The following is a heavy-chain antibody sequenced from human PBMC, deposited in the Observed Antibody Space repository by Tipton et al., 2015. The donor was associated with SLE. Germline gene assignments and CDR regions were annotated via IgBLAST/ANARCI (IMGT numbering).Heavy chain of an antibody. CDR1: GFTFSSYA. V-gene: IGHV3-23*01. CDR2: ISSSATT. Sequence: SLRLSCAASGFTFSSYAMNWVRQTPGKGLEWVSAISSSATTHYADSVKGRVSISRDNSKDTVYLQMNTLRAEDTAVYYCARGAGGYMDVWGKGTTVTVSS. J-gene: IGHJ6*03. D-gene: IGHD6-19*01. CDR3: ARGAGGYMDV.